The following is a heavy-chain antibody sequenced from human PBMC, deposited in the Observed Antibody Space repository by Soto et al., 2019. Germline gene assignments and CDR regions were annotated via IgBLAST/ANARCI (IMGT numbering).Heavy chain of an antibody. CDR1: GFTLSSYG. V-gene: IGHV3-30*18. CDR3: AKDKRWYYGSGSFDY. J-gene: IGHJ4*02. Sequence: EQYLRLSYTASGFTLSSYGMHWFRQAPGKGLEWVAVISYDGSNKYYADSVKGRFTISRDNSKNTLYLQMNSLRAEDTAVYYCAKDKRWYYGSGSFDYWGQGP. D-gene: IGHD3-10*01. CDR2: ISYDGSNK.